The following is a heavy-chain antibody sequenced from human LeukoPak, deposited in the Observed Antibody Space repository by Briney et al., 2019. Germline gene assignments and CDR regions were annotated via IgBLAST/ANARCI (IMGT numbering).Heavy chain of an antibody. D-gene: IGHD1-26*01. CDR2: ISAYNGNT. J-gene: IGHJ4*02. V-gene: IGHV1-18*01. CDR3: ARSSIVGASFDY. Sequence: ASVKVSCKASGYTFTSYGISWVRQAPGQGLEWMGWISAYNGNTNYAQKFQGRVTITADKSTSTAYMELSSLRSEDTAVYYCARSSIVGASFDYWGQGTLVTVSS. CDR1: GYTFTSYG.